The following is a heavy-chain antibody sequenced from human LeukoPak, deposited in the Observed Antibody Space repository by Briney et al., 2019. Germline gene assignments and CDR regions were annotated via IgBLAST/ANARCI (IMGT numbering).Heavy chain of an antibody. CDR3: ARGYCDFWSGYYS. Sequence: PSETLSLTCTVSGGSISPYYWSWIRQRPGKGLEWIGYIYYSGSTNYNPSLKSRVTISVDTSKNQFSLKLSSVTAADTAVYYCARGYCDFWSGYYSWGQGTLVTVSS. J-gene: IGHJ5*02. CDR1: GGSISPYY. D-gene: IGHD3-3*01. V-gene: IGHV4-59*01. CDR2: IYYSGST.